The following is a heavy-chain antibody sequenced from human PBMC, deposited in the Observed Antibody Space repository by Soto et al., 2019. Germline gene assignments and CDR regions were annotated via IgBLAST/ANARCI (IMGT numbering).Heavy chain of an antibody. V-gene: IGHV4-61*01. CDR2: IYDSGRT. Sequence: SETLSLTCTVSGGSVSSDNYYWSWIRQPPGKGLEWIAYIYDSGRTNYNPSLKSRVSISVDTSKNQFSLKLSSVTAADTAVYYCAAGGGLPRYYWGQGTLVTLSS. CDR1: GGSVSSDNYY. D-gene: IGHD5-12*01. CDR3: AAGGGLPRYY. J-gene: IGHJ4*02.